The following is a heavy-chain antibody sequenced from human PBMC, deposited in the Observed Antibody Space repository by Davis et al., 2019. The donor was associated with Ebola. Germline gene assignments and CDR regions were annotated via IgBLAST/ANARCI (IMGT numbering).Heavy chain of an antibody. Sequence: GSLRLSCAVYGGSFSGYYWSWIRQPPGKGLEWIGEINHSGSTYYNPSLKSRVTISVDRSKNQFSLKLSSVTAADTAVYYCARTFDIWGQGTMVTVSS. V-gene: IGHV4-34*01. CDR1: GGSFSGYY. CDR2: INHSGST. CDR3: ARTFDI. J-gene: IGHJ3*02.